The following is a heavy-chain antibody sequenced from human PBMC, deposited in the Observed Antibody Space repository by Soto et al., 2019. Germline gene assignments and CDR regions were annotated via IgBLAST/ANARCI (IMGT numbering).Heavy chain of an antibody. CDR3: ARDPAAAAPYDYYYGMDV. Sequence: QVQLVQSGAEVKKPGSSVKVSCKASGGTFSSYAISWVRQAPGQGLEWMGGIIPIFGTANYAQEFQGRVTITADESTSTAYMELSSLRSEDTAVYYCARDPAAAAPYDYYYGMDVWGQGTTVTVSS. V-gene: IGHV1-69*01. CDR1: GGTFSSYA. J-gene: IGHJ6*02. D-gene: IGHD6-13*01. CDR2: IIPIFGTA.